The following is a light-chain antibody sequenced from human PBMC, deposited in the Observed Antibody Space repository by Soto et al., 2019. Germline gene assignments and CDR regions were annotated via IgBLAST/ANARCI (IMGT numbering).Light chain of an antibody. Sequence: EIVMTQSPATLSVSPGERVSFSCRASQSIRSNLAWYQHKPGQAPRLLISDASAGATGIPARFSGSGSGTEFTLTINSLQSEDSAVYYCQQYNNWPRATFGGGTKVEIK. CDR2: DAS. CDR3: QQYNNWPRAT. CDR1: QSIRSN. V-gene: IGKV3D-15*01. J-gene: IGKJ4*01.